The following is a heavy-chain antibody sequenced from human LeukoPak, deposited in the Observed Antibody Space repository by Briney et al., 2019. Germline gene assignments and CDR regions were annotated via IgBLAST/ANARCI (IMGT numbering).Heavy chain of an antibody. Sequence: GGSLRLSCAASGFTVSSNYMTWVRQAPGKGLEWVSGIGIAGDTYYPGSVKGRFTISKENAKNSLYLQMNSLRAGDTAVYYCARGSVAGNHAFDIWGQGTMVTVSS. D-gene: IGHD6-19*01. J-gene: IGHJ3*02. CDR1: GFTVSSNY. CDR2: IGIAGDT. CDR3: ARGSVAGNHAFDI. V-gene: IGHV3-13*01.